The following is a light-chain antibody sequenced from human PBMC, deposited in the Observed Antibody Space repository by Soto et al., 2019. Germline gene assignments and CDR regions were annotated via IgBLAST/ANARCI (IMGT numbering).Light chain of an antibody. CDR2: AAV. Sequence: DIQMTQSPFCLPASIGNRLTITGQASQSISSYLNWYQQKPGKPPKLLIYAAVSLQSGIPSRFSAYGSGTDFTLTTISLQPEDVATVYCQQTYSSPQWTVGQGTKVDIK. J-gene: IGKJ1*01. V-gene: IGKV1-39*01. CDR1: QSISSY. CDR3: QQTYSSPQWT.